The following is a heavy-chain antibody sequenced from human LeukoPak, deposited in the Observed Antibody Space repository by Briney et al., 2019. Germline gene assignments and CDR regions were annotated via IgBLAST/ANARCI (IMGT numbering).Heavy chain of an antibody. CDR3: ARDKIVGATHFDY. Sequence: GGSLRLSCAASGFTFSNYWMSWVRQAPGKGLEWVANIKQDGSEKYYVDSVEGRFTISRDNAKNSLYLHMNSLRVEDTAVYYCARDKIVGATHFDYWGQGTLVTVSS. CDR2: IKQDGSEK. D-gene: IGHD1-26*01. CDR1: GFTFSNYW. V-gene: IGHV3-7*01. J-gene: IGHJ4*02.